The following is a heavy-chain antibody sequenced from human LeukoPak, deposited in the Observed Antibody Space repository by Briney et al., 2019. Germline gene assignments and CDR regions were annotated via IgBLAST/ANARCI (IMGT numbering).Heavy chain of an antibody. CDR1: GDSFGSNNYYY. CDR3: ARDGPSNLQETTGWFDP. CDR2: IYYSGST. V-gene: IGHV4-39*07. Sequence: SETLSLTCTVSGDSFGSNNYYYWGWIRQPPGKGLEWIGSIYYSGSTYYNPSLKSRVTISVDTSKSQFSLNLSSVTAADTAVYYCARDGPSNLQETTGWFDPWGQGTLVTVSS. D-gene: IGHD4-17*01. J-gene: IGHJ5*02.